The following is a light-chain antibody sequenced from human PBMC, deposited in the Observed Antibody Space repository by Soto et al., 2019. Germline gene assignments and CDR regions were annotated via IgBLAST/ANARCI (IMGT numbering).Light chain of an antibody. J-gene: IGKJ2*01. CDR3: QQSNNWPYT. Sequence: EIVMTQSPATLSVSPGERATLSCRASQSGSSNLAWYQQKPGQAPRLLFYGASTRATGIPARFSGSGSGTDFTLTISSLQSEDFAVYYCQQSNNWPYTFGQGTKLEIK. V-gene: IGKV3-15*01. CDR2: GAS. CDR1: QSGSSN.